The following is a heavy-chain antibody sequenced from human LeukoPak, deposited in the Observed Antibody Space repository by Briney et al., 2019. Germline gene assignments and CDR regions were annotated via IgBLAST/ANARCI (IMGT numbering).Heavy chain of an antibody. CDR2: ISWNSDSI. CDR3: AKGDSSGYSTPVDY. D-gene: IGHD3-22*01. Sequence: GGSLRLSCEASGFTFDNYAMNWVRQAPGKGLEWVSGISWNSDSIGYADSVKGRFTISRDNAKNSLYLQMNSLRAEDTALYYCAKGDSSGYSTPVDYWGQGTLVTVSS. V-gene: IGHV3-9*01. J-gene: IGHJ4*02. CDR1: GFTFDNYA.